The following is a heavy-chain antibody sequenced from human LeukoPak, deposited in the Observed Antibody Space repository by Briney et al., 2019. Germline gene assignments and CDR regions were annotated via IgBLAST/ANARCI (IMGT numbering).Heavy chain of an antibody. Sequence: GGSLRLSCAASGFTFSSYGMHWVRQAPGKGLEWVAFIRYDGSNKYYADSVKGRFTISRDNSKNTLYLQMNSLRAEDTAVYYCAKDRVTRGYSYGTDAFDIWGQGTMVTASS. CDR3: AKDRVTRGYSYGTDAFDI. CDR1: GFTFSSYG. V-gene: IGHV3-30*02. CDR2: IRYDGSNK. D-gene: IGHD5-18*01. J-gene: IGHJ3*02.